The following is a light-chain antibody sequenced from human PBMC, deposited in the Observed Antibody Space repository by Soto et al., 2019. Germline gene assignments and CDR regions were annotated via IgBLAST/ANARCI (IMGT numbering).Light chain of an antibody. Sequence: DIQVTQSPSTLSASVGDRVTLTCRASQSITNRLAWYQQKPGKAPKLLIYDASSLESGVPSRFSGSGSGTEFTLTISSLQPDDFATYYCQQYNSYGTFGQGTKVDIK. CDR3: QQYNSYGT. V-gene: IGKV1-5*01. CDR2: DAS. J-gene: IGKJ1*01. CDR1: QSITNR.